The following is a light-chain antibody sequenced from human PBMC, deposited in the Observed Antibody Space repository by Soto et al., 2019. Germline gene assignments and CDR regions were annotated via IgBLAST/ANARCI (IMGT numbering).Light chain of an antibody. CDR2: AAS. Sequence: DIQLTQSPSFLSASVGDRATITCRASQGSSTYLGWYQQKPGKAPNLLIYAASTLQDGVPSRFSGSGSGTEFTLTISSLQPEDVATYYCQQFKSYPITFGQGTRLEIK. J-gene: IGKJ5*01. CDR3: QQFKSYPIT. V-gene: IGKV1-9*01. CDR1: QGSSTY.